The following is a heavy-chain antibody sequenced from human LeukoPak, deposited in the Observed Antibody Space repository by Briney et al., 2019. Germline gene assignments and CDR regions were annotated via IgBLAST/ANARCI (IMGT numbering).Heavy chain of an antibody. CDR3: AKVSAWAMVGATYFDY. J-gene: IGHJ4*02. Sequence: GGSLRLSCAASGFTFSTYCVHWVRQAPGKGLEWVSAISDNSGSTYYADSVKGRFTISRDNSKNTLYLQMNSLRAEDTAVYYCAKVSAWAMVGATYFDYWGQGTLVTVSS. V-gene: IGHV3-23*01. CDR2: ISDNSGST. D-gene: IGHD1-26*01. CDR1: GFTFSTYC.